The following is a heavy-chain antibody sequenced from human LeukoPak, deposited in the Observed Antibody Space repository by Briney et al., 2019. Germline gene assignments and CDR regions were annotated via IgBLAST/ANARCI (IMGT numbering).Heavy chain of an antibody. V-gene: IGHV4-39*01. D-gene: IGHD6-13*01. J-gene: IGHJ6*02. Sequence: SETLSLTCTVSGGSISSSSYYWGWIRQPPGKGLEWIGSIYYSGSTYYNPSLKSRVTISVDTSKNQFSLKLSSVTAADTAVYYCARHEVGGSWYGGYYYYGMDVWGQGTTVTVSS. CDR2: IYYSGST. CDR1: GGSISSSSYY. CDR3: ARHEVGGSWYGGYYYYGMDV.